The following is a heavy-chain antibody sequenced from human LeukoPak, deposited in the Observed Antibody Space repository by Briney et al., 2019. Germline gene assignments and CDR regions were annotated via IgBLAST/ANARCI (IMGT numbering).Heavy chain of an antibody. CDR1: GGSISSSSYY. J-gene: IGHJ4*02. CDR2: IYHSGST. Sequence: PSETLSLTCTVSGGSISSSSYYWGWIRQPPGKGLEWIGEIYHSGSTNYNPSLKSRVTISVDKSKNQFSLKLSSVTAADTAVYYCARDPSGSYAYWGQGTLVTVSS. D-gene: IGHD1-26*01. CDR3: ARDPSGSYAY. V-gene: IGHV4-39*07.